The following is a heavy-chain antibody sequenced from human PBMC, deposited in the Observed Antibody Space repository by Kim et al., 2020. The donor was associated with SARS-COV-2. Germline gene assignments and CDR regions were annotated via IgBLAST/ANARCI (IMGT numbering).Heavy chain of an antibody. CDR2: ITSTSSYI. CDR1: GFTFSRYS. V-gene: IGHV3-21*01. J-gene: IGHJ6*02. D-gene: IGHD3-22*01. CDR3: ERDRHYYDTNDPGLDV. Sequence: GGSLRLSCVASGFTFSRYSMNWVRQAPGKGLEWVSSITSTSSYIHYLDSVKGRFTISRDNAKNSLYLQMNSLRVEDTAVYYCERDRHYYDTNDPGLDVWGQGTTVTVSS.